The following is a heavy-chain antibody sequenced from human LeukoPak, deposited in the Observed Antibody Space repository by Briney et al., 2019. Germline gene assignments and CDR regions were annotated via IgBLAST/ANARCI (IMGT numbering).Heavy chain of an antibody. Sequence: PGGSLRLSCAASGFTFSAYYMSWVRQAPGKGLEWVSYISSSGSTIYYADSVKGRFTISRDNAKNSLYLQMNSPRAEDTAVYYCARDGWFGEFTPRYWGQGTLVTVSS. CDR3: ARDGWFGEFTPRY. V-gene: IGHV3-11*01. J-gene: IGHJ4*02. CDR1: GFTFSAYY. CDR2: ISSSGSTI. D-gene: IGHD3-10*01.